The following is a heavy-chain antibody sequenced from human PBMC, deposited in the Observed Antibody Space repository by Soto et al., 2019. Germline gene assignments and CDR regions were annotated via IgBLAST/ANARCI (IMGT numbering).Heavy chain of an antibody. CDR1: GGSISSGGYY. J-gene: IGHJ2*01. CDR3: ARVFGCSGGSCYSYWYFDL. Sequence: QVQLQESGPGLVKPSQTLSLTCTVSGGSISSGGYYWSWIRQHPGQGLEWIGYIYYSGSTYYNPSLKSRVTISVDTSKNQFSLKLSSVTAADTAVYYCARVFGCSGGSCYSYWYFDLWGRGTLVTVSS. CDR2: IYYSGST. D-gene: IGHD2-15*01. V-gene: IGHV4-31*03.